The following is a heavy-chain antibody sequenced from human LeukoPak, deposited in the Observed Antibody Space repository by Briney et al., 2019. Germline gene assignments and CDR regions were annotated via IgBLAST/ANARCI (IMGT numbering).Heavy chain of an antibody. CDR2: INPSGGST. Sequence: ASVKVSCKAPGYTFTSYYMHWVRQAPGQGLEWMGIINPSGGSTSYAQKFQGRVTMTRDASTSTVYMELSSLRSEDTAVYYCARYAMVRGPYYYYGMDVWGQGTTVTVSS. D-gene: IGHD3-10*01. CDR1: GYTFTSYY. J-gene: IGHJ6*02. V-gene: IGHV1-46*01. CDR3: ARYAMVRGPYYYYGMDV.